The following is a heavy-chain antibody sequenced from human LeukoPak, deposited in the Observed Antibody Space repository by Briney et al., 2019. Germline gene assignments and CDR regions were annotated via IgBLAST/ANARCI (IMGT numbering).Heavy chain of an antibody. J-gene: IGHJ5*02. CDR1: GYTFTGYY. CDR2: INPNSGGT. V-gene: IGHV1-2*04. D-gene: IGHD3-3*01. Sequence: ASVKVSCKASGYTFTGYYMHWVRQAPGQGLEWMGWINPNSGGTNYAQKFQGWVTMTRDTSISTAYMELSSLRSEDTAVYYCARDPLRFLEWFWFDPWGQGTLVTVSS. CDR3: ARDPLRFLEWFWFDP.